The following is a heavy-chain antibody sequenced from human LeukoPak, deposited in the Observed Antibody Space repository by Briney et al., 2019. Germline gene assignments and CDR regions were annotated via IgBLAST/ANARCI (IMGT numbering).Heavy chain of an antibody. Sequence: GGSLRLSCAASGFTFSTYRMNWVRQAPGKGLEWVSSISSSSSYIYYADSVKGRFTISRDNAKNSLYLQMNSLRAEDTAVYYCASSRTSLFDYWGQGTLVTVSS. J-gene: IGHJ4*02. CDR2: ISSSSSYI. V-gene: IGHV3-21*01. CDR3: ASSRTSLFDY. CDR1: GFTFSTYR. D-gene: IGHD1-14*01.